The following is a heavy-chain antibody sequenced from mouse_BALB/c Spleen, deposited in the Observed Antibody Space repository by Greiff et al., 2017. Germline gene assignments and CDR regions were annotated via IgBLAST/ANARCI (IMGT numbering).Heavy chain of an antibody. D-gene: IGHD2-13*01. CDR3: ARSGEIKDYAMDY. CDR1: GYAFSSSW. J-gene: IGHJ4*01. V-gene: IGHV1-82*01. CDR2: IYPGDGDT. Sequence: QVQLQQSGPELVKPGASVKISCKASGYAFSSSWMNWVKQRPGQGLEWIGRIYPGDGDTNYNGKFKGKATLTADKSSSTAYMQLSSLTSVDSAVYFCARSGEIKDYAMDYWGQGTSVTVSS.